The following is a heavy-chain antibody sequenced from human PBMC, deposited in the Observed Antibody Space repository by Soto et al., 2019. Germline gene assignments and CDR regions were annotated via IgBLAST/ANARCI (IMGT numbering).Heavy chain of an antibody. D-gene: IGHD6-13*01. CDR3: AGGLPGIAAAGTAYIWFDP. J-gene: IGHJ5*02. CDR2: INPNSGGT. V-gene: IGHV1-2*04. Sequence: ASVKVSCKASGYTFTGYYMHWVRQAPGQGLEWMGWINPNSGGTNYAQKFQGWVTMTRDTSISTAYMELSRLRSDDTAVYYCAGGLPGIAAAGTAYIWFDPWGQGTLVTVSS. CDR1: GYTFTGYY.